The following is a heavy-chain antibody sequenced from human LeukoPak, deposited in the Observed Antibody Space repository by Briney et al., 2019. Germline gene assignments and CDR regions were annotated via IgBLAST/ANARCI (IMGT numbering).Heavy chain of an antibody. CDR1: GFTFSSYE. CDR2: ISSSGSNI. Sequence: PGGSLRLSCAASGFTFSSYEMNWVRQAPGKGLEWVSYISSSGSNIYYADSVKGRFTISRDNAKNSLYLQMNSLRAEDTAVYYCARDSRGYCSSTSCPDRRFDYWGQGTLVTVSS. D-gene: IGHD2-2*01. CDR3: ARDSRGYCSSTSCPDRRFDY. V-gene: IGHV3-48*03. J-gene: IGHJ4*02.